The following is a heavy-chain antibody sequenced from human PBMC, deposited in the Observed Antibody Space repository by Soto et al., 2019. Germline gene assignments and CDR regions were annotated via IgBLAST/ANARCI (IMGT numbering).Heavy chain of an antibody. D-gene: IGHD6-13*01. J-gene: IGHJ4*02. Sequence: QVQLVQSGAEVKKPGSSVKVSCKASGGTFSSYAISWVRQAPGQGLERMGGIIPIFGTANYAQKFQGRVTITADESTSTAYMELSSLRSEDTAVYYCARDRVGRRQQLVFDYWGQGTLVTVSS. CDR3: ARDRVGRRQQLVFDY. CDR1: GGTFSSYA. V-gene: IGHV1-69*01. CDR2: IIPIFGTA.